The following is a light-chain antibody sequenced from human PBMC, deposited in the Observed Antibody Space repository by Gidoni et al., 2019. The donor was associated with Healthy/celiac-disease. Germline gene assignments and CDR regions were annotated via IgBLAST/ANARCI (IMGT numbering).Light chain of an antibody. CDR2: GAS. V-gene: IGKV3-20*01. CDR3: QQYGSSPLT. CDR1: QSVSSSY. Sequence: ELVLTQSPGTLSLSPGDRATLSCRASQSVSSSYLAWYQQKPGQAPRLLIYGASSRATGIPDRFSGRGSGTDFTLTISRLEPEDFAVYYCQQYGSSPLTFGGGTKVEIK. J-gene: IGKJ4*01.